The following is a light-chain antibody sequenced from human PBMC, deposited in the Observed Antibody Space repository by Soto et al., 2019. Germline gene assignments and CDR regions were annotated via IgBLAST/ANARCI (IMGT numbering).Light chain of an antibody. V-gene: IGKV3-15*01. CDR1: QDIRSS. CDR2: GAS. Sequence: VLTQSPGTLSFSPGERATLSCSASQDIRSSLAWYQQKPGQAPRLLIYGASIRATGVPATFSGSGSGTEFTLSISSLQSEHLGVYYCQQDSSWPLTFGGGTKVDIK. J-gene: IGKJ4*01. CDR3: QQDSSWPLT.